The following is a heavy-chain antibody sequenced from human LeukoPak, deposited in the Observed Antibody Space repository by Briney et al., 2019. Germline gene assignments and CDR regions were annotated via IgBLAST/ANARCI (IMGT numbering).Heavy chain of an antibody. Sequence: GGSLRLSCAASGFTFSTYWMTWVRQTPGRGLEWVANIKEDGGEQNYVDSVEGRFTISRDNTKNSVFLQMNSLRAEDTAVYYCARDRAVAGLFDNWGQGTLVTVSS. CDR2: IKEDGGEQ. J-gene: IGHJ4*02. V-gene: IGHV3-7*01. CDR3: ARDRAVAGLFDN. D-gene: IGHD6-19*01. CDR1: GFTFSTYW.